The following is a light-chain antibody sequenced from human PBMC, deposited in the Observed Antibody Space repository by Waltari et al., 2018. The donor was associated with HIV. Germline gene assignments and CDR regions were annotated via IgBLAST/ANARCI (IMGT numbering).Light chain of an antibody. Sequence: EIVLTQSPGPLSFSPGERATLSCRASQSVSSSYLAWYQQKPGQATRLLMYGTSSRATGIPERFSGSGSGTDFTLTISRLEPEDFAVYYCQQYGRSPGTFGQGTKVEI. CDR3: QQYGRSPGT. V-gene: IGKV3-20*01. CDR1: QSVSSSY. CDR2: GTS. J-gene: IGKJ1*01.